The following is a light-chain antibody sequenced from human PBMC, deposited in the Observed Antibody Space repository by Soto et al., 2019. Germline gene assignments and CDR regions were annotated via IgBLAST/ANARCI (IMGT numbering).Light chain of an antibody. CDR1: ISXLVVYNY. CDR2: EVS. Sequence: QSVLTQPASVSVSPGQSITISCTGTISXLVVYNYFSWYQQHPGKAPKLMIYEVSNRHSGVSNRFSGSKSGNRDSRTISGLQAEDEADYYCSSYTSGITLVCGNGTKVTVL. CDR3: SSYTSGITLV. J-gene: IGLJ1*01. V-gene: IGLV2-14*01.